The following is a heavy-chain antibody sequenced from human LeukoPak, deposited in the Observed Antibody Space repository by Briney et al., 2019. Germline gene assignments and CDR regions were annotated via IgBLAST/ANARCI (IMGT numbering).Heavy chain of an antibody. CDR1: GFTFSSYA. Sequence: GGSLRLSCAASGFTFSSYAMSWVRQAPGKGLEWVSAISGSGGSTYYADSAKGRFTISRDNSKNTLYLQMNSLRAEDTAVYYCANSGAYYYDSSGYYILDYWGQGTLVTVSS. CDR2: ISGSGGST. J-gene: IGHJ4*02. D-gene: IGHD3-22*01. V-gene: IGHV3-23*01. CDR3: ANSGAYYYDSSGYYILDY.